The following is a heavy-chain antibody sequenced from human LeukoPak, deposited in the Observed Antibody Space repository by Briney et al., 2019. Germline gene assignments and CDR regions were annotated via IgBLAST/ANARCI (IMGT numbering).Heavy chain of an antibody. V-gene: IGHV1-8*03. Sequence: ASVKVSCKASGYTFTGYYMHWVRQAPGQGLEWMGWMNPNSGNTGYAQKFQGRVTITRNTSISTAYMELSSLRSEDTAVYCCARGGGQRYFDWLLPTLGYYYYYMDVWGKGTTVTVSS. CDR2: MNPNSGNT. J-gene: IGHJ6*03. D-gene: IGHD3-9*01. CDR1: GYTFTGYY. CDR3: ARGGGQRYFDWLLPTLGYYYYYMDV.